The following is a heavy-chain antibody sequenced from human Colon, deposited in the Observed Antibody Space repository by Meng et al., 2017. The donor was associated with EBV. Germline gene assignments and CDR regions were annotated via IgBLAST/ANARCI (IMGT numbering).Heavy chain of an antibody. D-gene: IGHD5-12*01. CDR3: ARNRPRGVATGANWFDP. V-gene: IGHV1-18*01. CDR1: GYTCTSYA. Sequence: LQCGVELKKPGASVNVSCKASGYTCTSYAMNWVRQAPGQGLEWMGWISAYNGNTNYAQKLQGRVTMTTDTSTSTAYMELRSLRSDDTAVYYCARNRPRGVATGANWFDPWGQGTLVTVSS. CDR2: ISAYNGNT. J-gene: IGHJ5*02.